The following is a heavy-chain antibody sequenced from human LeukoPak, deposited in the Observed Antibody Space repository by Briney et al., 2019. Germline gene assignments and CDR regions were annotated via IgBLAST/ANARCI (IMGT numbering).Heavy chain of an antibody. J-gene: IGHJ3*02. Sequence: GGSLRLSCSASGFSFSSYVMHWVRQAPGKGLEWVAVISNDGSNKYYADSVKGRFTISRDNSKNTLYLQMNSLRAEDTAVYYCAKGRGAFDIWGQGTMVTVSS. CDR3: AKGRGAFDI. CDR1: GFSFSSYV. V-gene: IGHV3-30*18. D-gene: IGHD3-10*01. CDR2: ISNDGSNK.